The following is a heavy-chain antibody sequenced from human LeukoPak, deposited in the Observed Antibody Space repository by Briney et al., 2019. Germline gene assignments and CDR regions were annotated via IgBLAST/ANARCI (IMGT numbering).Heavy chain of an antibody. CDR3: ARAYDDAFDI. CDR1: GGSISSYY. V-gene: IGHV4-59*01. Sequence: TSETLSLTCTVSGGSISSYYWSWIRQPPGKGLEWIGYIYYSGSTNYNPSLKSRVTISVDTSKNQFSLKLSSVTAADTAVYYCARAYDDAFDIWGQGTMVTVSS. D-gene: IGHD2-8*01. CDR2: IYYSGST. J-gene: IGHJ3*02.